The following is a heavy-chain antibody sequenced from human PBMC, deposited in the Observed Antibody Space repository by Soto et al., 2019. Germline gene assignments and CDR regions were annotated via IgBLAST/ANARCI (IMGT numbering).Heavy chain of an antibody. CDR1: GFTFSSYA. CDR3: AKDWTYYDILTGYLFPNWFDP. Sequence: GGSLRLSCAASGFTFSSYAMSWVRQAPGKGLEWVSAISGSGGSTYYADSVKGRFTISRDNSKNTLYLQMNSLRAEDTAVYYCAKDWTYYDILTGYLFPNWFDPWGQGTLVTVSS. CDR2: ISGSGGST. D-gene: IGHD3-9*01. J-gene: IGHJ5*02. V-gene: IGHV3-23*01.